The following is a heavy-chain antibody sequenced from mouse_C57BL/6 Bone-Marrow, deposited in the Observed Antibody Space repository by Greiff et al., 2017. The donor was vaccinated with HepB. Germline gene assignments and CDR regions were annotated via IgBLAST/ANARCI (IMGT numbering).Heavy chain of an antibody. CDR2: IRNKANGYTT. Sequence: EVQRVESGGGLVQPGGSLSLSCAASGFTFTDYYMSWVRQPPGKALEWLGFIRNKANGYTTEYSASVKGRFTISRDNSQSIFYLQMNALRAEDSASYCAARYGYDYDGDYWGQGTTLTVSS. CDR3: ARYGYDYDGDY. D-gene: IGHD2-4*01. CDR1: GFTFTDYY. V-gene: IGHV7-3*01. J-gene: IGHJ2*01.